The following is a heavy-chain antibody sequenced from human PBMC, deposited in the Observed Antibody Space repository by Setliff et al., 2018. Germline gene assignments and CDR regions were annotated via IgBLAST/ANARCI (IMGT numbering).Heavy chain of an antibody. Sequence: SETLSLTCTVSGGSISSDGYYWGWIRQHPGKGLEWIGNIYYSGSTYYNPSLKSRVIISVDTSKNQFSLKLRTVTAADTAVYYCARDAPQDYYYYMDVWGKGTTVTVSS. J-gene: IGHJ6*03. V-gene: IGHV4-31*03. CDR1: GGSISSDGYY. CDR2: IYYSGST. CDR3: ARDAPQDYYYYMDV.